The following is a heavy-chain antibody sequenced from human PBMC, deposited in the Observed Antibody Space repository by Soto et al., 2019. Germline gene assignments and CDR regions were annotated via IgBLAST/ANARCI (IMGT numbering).Heavy chain of an antibody. D-gene: IGHD6-19*01. Sequence: GASVKVSCKASGYTFTGNYMHWVRQAPGQGLEWMGWINPNTGGTNFAQKFQGWITMTRDTSLSTAYMELSRLTSGDTAVYYCAKGGDSSGWEFDYWGQGTLVTVSS. V-gene: IGHV1-2*04. CDR1: GYTFTGNY. CDR3: AKGGDSSGWEFDY. J-gene: IGHJ4*02. CDR2: INPNTGGT.